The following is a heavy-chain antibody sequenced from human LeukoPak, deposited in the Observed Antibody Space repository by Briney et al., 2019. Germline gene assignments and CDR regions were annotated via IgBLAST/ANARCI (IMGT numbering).Heavy chain of an antibody. CDR3: ARVYYDILTGPLYYPDY. V-gene: IGHV4-4*07. CDR2: IYTSGST. D-gene: IGHD3-9*01. Sequence: SETLSLTCTVSGGSISSYYWSWIRQPAGKGLEWIGRIYTSGSTNYNPSLKSRVTISVDTSKNQFSLKLSSVTAADTAVYYCARVYYDILTGPLYYPDYWGQGTLVTVSS. J-gene: IGHJ4*02. CDR1: GGSISSYY.